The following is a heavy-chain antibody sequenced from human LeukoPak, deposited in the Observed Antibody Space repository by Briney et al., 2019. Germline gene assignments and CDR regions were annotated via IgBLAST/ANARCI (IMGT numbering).Heavy chain of an antibody. CDR1: GFTFSSFA. J-gene: IGHJ6*02. D-gene: IGHD3-10*01. Sequence: PGGSLRLSCAASGFTFSSFALHWVRQAPGKGLEWVAFISYDGANKYYADSVKGRFTISRDNSKNTLYLQMNSLRAEDTAVYYCAKVYLPPLLWLGDGSDYYGMDVWGQGTTVTVSS. CDR3: AKVYLPPLLWLGDGSDYYGMDV. V-gene: IGHV3-30-3*01. CDR2: ISYDGANK.